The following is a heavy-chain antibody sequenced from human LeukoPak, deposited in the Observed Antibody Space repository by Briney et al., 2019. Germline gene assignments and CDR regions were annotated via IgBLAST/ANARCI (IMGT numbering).Heavy chain of an antibody. V-gene: IGHV3-30*18. CDR1: GFTFSNAW. CDR2: ISYDGSNK. J-gene: IGHJ5*02. CDR3: AKERAYVLDP. D-gene: IGHD3-16*01. Sequence: GGSLRLSCAASGFTFSNAWMNWVRQAPGKGLEWVAVISYDGSNKYYADSVKGRFTISRDNSKNTLYLQMNSLRAEDTAVYYCAKERAYVLDPWGQGTLVTVSS.